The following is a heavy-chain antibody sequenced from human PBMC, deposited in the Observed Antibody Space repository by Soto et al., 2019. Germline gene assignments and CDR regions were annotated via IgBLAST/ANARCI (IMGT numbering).Heavy chain of an antibody. Sequence: GESLKISCKGSGYSFTTNWIGRVRQMPGKGLEWMGVIYPGDSDTRYSPSFQGQVAISADKSINTAYLQWSSLKASDTAMYYCARHSGVAEDGTDWGQGTLVTSPQ. CDR1: GYSFTTNW. D-gene: IGHD6-13*01. V-gene: IGHV5-51*01. CDR2: IYPGDSDT. J-gene: IGHJ1*01. CDR3: ARHSGVAEDGTD.